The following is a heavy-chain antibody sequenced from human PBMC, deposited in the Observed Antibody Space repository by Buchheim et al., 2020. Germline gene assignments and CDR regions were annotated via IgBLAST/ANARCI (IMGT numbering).Heavy chain of an antibody. CDR2: IWYDGSNK. CDR1: GFTFSSYG. V-gene: IGHV3-33*01. Sequence: QVQLVESGGGVVQPGRSLRLSCAASGFTFSSYGMHWVRQAPGKGLEWVAVIWYDGSNKYYADSVKGRFTIPRDNSKNTLYLQMNSLRAEDTAVYYCATYYYGSGSYYTLGAFDIWGQGT. J-gene: IGHJ3*02. D-gene: IGHD3-10*01. CDR3: ATYYYGSGSYYTLGAFDI.